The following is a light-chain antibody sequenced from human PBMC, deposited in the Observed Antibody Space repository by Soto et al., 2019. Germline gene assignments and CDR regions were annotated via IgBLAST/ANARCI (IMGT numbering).Light chain of an antibody. CDR1: QSVLYSSNNKNY. CDR2: WAS. CDR3: QQYYSPLALT. Sequence: DIVMTQSPDSLAVSLGERATINCKSSQSVLYSSNNKNYLAWYQQKPGQPPKLLIYWASTRESGVPDRFSGSGSGTDFTLSIRSLQAEDVAVYFCQQYYSPLALTFGAGTKVEIK. V-gene: IGKV4-1*01. J-gene: IGKJ4*01.